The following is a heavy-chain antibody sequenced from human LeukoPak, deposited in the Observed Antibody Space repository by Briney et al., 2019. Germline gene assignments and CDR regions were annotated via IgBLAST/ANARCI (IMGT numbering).Heavy chain of an antibody. J-gene: IGHJ4*02. D-gene: IGHD2/OR15-2a*01. V-gene: IGHV3-33*01. CDR3: ARGENSKTYPVSGY. CDR2: IWYDGSNK. Sequence: PGRSLTLSCAASGFTFSSYGMHWVRQAPGKGLAWVAVIWYDGSNKYYADSVKGRFTISRNNSKNTLYLQMNSLRAEDTAVYYCARGENSKTYPVSGYWGQGTLVTVSS. CDR1: GFTFSSYG.